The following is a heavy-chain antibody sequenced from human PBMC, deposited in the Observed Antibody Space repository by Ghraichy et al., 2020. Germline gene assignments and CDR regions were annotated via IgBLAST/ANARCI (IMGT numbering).Heavy chain of an antibody. CDR1: GYSFTTYW. Sequence: GESLNISCKGSGYSFTTYWIAWVRQMPRKGLECMGIINPGDSDTRYSPSFQGQVTISADKSISTAYLHWSSLKASDTAMYYCARRNYCSGSSCDRYIDYWGQGTLVTVSS. CDR2: INPGDSDT. V-gene: IGHV5-51*01. J-gene: IGHJ4*02. CDR3: ARRNYCSGSSCDRYIDY. D-gene: IGHD2-15*01.